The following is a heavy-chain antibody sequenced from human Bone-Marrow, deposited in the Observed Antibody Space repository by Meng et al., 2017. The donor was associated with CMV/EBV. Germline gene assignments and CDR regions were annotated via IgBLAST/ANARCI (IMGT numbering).Heavy chain of an antibody. Sequence: ASGGSISSGDYYGSWIRQPPGKGLEWIGYIYYSGSTYYNPSLKSRVTISVDTSKNQFSLKLSSVTAADTAVYYCARGTTPSTVTTNWGQGTLVTVSS. CDR2: IYYSGST. V-gene: IGHV4-30-4*08. CDR3: ARGTTPSTVTTN. J-gene: IGHJ4*02. CDR1: GGSISSGDYY. D-gene: IGHD4-11*01.